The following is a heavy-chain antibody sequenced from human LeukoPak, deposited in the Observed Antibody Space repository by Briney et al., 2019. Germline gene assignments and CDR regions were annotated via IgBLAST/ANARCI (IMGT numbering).Heavy chain of an antibody. J-gene: IGHJ6*02. Sequence: GGSLRLSCAASGFTFSSYGMHWVRQAPGKGLEWVAVIWYDGSNKYYADSVKGRFTISRDNSKNTLYLQMNSLRAEDTAVYYCARDYGDYVVWGDYCGMDVWGQGTTVTVSS. CDR2: IWYDGSNK. D-gene: IGHD4-17*01. V-gene: IGHV3-33*01. CDR1: GFTFSSYG. CDR3: ARDYGDYVVWGDYCGMDV.